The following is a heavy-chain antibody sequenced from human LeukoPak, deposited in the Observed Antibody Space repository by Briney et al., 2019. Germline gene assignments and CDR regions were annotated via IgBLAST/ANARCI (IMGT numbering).Heavy chain of an antibody. Sequence: PSETLSLTCTVSGGSISSGDYYWNWIRQPPGKGLEWIGYIYYSGSTYYNPSLKSRVTISVDTSKNQFSLKLSSVTAADTAVYYCARAAYSGYDFNYWGQGTLVTVSS. CDR3: ARAAYSGYDFNY. CDR1: GGSISSGDYY. J-gene: IGHJ4*02. D-gene: IGHD5-12*01. CDR2: IYYSGST. V-gene: IGHV4-30-4*01.